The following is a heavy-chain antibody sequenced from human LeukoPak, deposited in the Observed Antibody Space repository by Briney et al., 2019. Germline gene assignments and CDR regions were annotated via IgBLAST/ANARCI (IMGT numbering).Heavy chain of an antibody. CDR3: ARETFFRPASDYYYYYMDV. Sequence: SETLSLTCTVSGGSISSYYWSRIRQPPGKGLEWIGYIYYSGSTNYNPSLKSRVTISVDTSKNQFSLQLNSVTPEDTAVYYCARETFFRPASDYYYYYMDVWGKGTTVTVSS. D-gene: IGHD3-3*01. V-gene: IGHV4-59*12. CDR2: IYYSGST. J-gene: IGHJ6*03. CDR1: GGSISSYY.